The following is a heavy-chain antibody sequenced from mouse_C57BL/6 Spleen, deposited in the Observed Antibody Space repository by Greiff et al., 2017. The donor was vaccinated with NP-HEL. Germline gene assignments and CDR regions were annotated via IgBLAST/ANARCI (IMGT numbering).Heavy chain of an antibody. CDR2: IHPNSGST. CDR3: ARDGYDKNFDV. J-gene: IGHJ1*03. D-gene: IGHD2-2*01. V-gene: IGHV1-64*01. Sequence: QVQLQQSGAELVKPGASVKLSCKASGYTFTSYWMHWVKQRPGQGLEWIGMIHPNSGSTNYNEKFKSKATLTVDKSSSTAYMQLSSLTSEASAVYYCARDGYDKNFDVWGTGTTVTVSS. CDR1: GYTFTSYW.